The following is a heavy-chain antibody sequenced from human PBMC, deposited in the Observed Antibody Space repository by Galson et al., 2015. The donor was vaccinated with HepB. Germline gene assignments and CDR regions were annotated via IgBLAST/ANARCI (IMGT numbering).Heavy chain of an antibody. CDR1: GYTFTSYG. V-gene: IGHV1-18*04. Sequence: SVKVSCKASGYTFTSYGISWVRQAPGQGLEWMGWISAYNGNTNYAQKLQGRVTMTTDTSTSTAYMELRSLRSDDTAVYYCARVGYIVVVVAATPYYYSMDVWGQGTTVTVSS. D-gene: IGHD2-15*01. CDR3: ARVGYIVVVVAATPYYYSMDV. CDR2: ISAYNGNT. J-gene: IGHJ6*02.